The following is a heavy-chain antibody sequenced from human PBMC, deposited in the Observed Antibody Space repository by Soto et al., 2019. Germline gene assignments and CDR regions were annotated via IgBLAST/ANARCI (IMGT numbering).Heavy chain of an antibody. D-gene: IGHD3-10*01. CDR2: IIPIDATV. CDR3: AIDLLGFGYTYGAV. CDR1: GGTFSNFA. J-gene: IGHJ6*01. Sequence: QVQLVQSGAEVKKPGSSVKVSCKASGGTFSNFALISWVRQAPGQGLEWMGGIIPIDATVNYAQKFQGRITLTADESTTTASIDLGSLSSEDTDVYYCAIDLLGFGYTYGAVLGHGTTVTVSS. V-gene: IGHV1-69*12.